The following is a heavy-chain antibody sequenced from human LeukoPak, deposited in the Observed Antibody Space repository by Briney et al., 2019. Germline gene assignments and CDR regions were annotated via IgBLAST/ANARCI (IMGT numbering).Heavy chain of an antibody. CDR3: AKDRYDSSGYFDY. Sequence: GGSLRLSCAASGFTFSSYAMSWVRQAPGKGLEWVSAISGSGGSTYYADSAKGRFTISRDNSKNTLYLQMNSLRAEDTAVYYCAKDRYDSSGYFDYWGQGTLVTVSS. V-gene: IGHV3-23*01. CDR1: GFTFSSYA. J-gene: IGHJ4*02. D-gene: IGHD3-22*01. CDR2: ISGSGGST.